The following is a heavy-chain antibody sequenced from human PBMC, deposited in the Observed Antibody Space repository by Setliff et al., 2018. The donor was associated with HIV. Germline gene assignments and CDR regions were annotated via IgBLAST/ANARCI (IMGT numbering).Heavy chain of an antibody. CDR3: ATLDHSGRNFLAY. V-gene: IGHV4-4*09. CDR1: GGSVNDFY. D-gene: IGHD4-4*01. CDR2: IHSSGST. J-gene: IGHJ4*02. Sequence: SETLSLTCTVSGGSVNDFYCNWIRQPPGKGPEWIGYIHSSGSTIYNPSLKSRITISLDTSKEQFSLELSSATAADTAVYYCATLDHSGRNFLAYWGQGSLVTVSS.